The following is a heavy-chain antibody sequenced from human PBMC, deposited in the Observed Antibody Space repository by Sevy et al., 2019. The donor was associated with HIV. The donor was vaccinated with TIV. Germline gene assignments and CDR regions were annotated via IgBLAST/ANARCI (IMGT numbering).Heavy chain of an antibody. D-gene: IGHD3-9*01. J-gene: IGHJ4*02. CDR1: GDTFSIYG. CDR3: ARAFPNILTGYYDY. CDR2: IIPLFDTT. V-gene: IGHV1-69*13. Sequence: VKVSCKASGDTFSIYGISWVRQAPGQGLEWMGGIIPLFDTTNNAQKFHDRVTFTADESTSTAYMELSSLRSEDTAMYYCARAFPNILTGYYDYWGQGTLVTVSS.